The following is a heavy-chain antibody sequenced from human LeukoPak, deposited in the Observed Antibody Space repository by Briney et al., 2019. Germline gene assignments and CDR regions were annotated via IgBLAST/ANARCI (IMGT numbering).Heavy chain of an antibody. V-gene: IGHV1-69*05. D-gene: IGHD2-2*02. Sequence: SVKVSCKASGGTFSSYAISWVRQAPGQGLEWMGGIIPIFGTADYAQKFQGRVTITTDESTSTAYMELSSLRSEDTAVYYCAREEVVPAAIGWFDPWGQGTLVTVSS. CDR3: AREEVVPAAIGWFDP. CDR2: IIPIFGTA. J-gene: IGHJ5*02. CDR1: GGTFSSYA.